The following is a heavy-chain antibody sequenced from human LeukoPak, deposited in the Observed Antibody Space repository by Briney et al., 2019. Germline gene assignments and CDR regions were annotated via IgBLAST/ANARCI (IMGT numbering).Heavy chain of an antibody. Sequence: SETLSLTCAVYGGSFSGYYWSWIRQPPGKGLEWIGEINHSGSTNYNPSLKSRVTMSVDTSKNQFSLKLSSVTAADTAVYYCARVANYDFWSGYLQPWFDPWGQGTLVTVSS. CDR2: INHSGST. CDR1: GGSFSGYY. J-gene: IGHJ5*02. CDR3: ARVANYDFWSGYLQPWFDP. V-gene: IGHV4-34*01. D-gene: IGHD3-3*01.